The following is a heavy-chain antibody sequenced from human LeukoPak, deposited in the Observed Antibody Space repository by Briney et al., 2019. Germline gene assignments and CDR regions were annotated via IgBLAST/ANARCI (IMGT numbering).Heavy chain of an antibody. Sequence: RASVTVSCTASGGTFSSYAISWVRQAPGQGLEWMGGIIPIFGTANYAQKFQGRVTITADESTSTAYMELSSLRSEDTAVYYCALGRHYDFWSGSAYNWFDPWGQGTLVTVSS. J-gene: IGHJ5*02. V-gene: IGHV1-69*01. CDR1: GGTFSSYA. CDR3: ALGRHYDFWSGSAYNWFDP. D-gene: IGHD3-3*01. CDR2: IIPIFGTA.